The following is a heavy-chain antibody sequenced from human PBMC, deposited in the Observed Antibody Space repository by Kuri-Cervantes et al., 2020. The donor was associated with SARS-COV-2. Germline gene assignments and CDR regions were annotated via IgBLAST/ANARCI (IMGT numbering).Heavy chain of an antibody. Sequence: GESLKISCAASGFTFGSYAMAWVRQAPGKGLEWVSTISGSGGSTYYADSVKGRFTISRDNSKNTLYLQMNSLRAEDTAVYYCAKGGETAYDSSLDYWGQGTLVTVSS. J-gene: IGHJ4*02. CDR3: AKGGETAYDSSLDY. D-gene: IGHD3-22*01. CDR1: GFTFGSYA. V-gene: IGHV3-23*01. CDR2: ISGSGGST.